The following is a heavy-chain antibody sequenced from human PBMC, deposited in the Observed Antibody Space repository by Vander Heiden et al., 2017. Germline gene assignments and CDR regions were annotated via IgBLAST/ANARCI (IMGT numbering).Heavy chain of an antibody. V-gene: IGHV3-33*01. CDR3: ASDQGGYCIGVSCYSGYYYGMDV. Sequence: QVQRVESGGGVVQPGRALRLSCAASGCIFSSYGLHWVRQAPGKGLGWVAVIWYYGSNKYYADSVKGRFTISGDNSKNTLYLQTNSLRAEDTAVYYCASDQGGYCIGVSCYSGYYYGMDVWGQGTTVTVSS. CDR1: GCIFSSYG. D-gene: IGHD2-15*01. CDR2: IWYYGSNK. J-gene: IGHJ6*02.